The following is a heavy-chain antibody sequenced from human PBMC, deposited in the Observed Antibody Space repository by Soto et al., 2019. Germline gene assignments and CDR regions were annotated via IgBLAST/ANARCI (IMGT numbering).Heavy chain of an antibody. J-gene: IGHJ6*02. V-gene: IGHV1-8*01. CDR2: MNPNSGNT. Sequence: ASVKVSCKASGYTFTSYDINWVRQATGQGLEWMGWMNPNSGNTGYAQKFQGRVTMTRNTSISTAYMELSSLRSEDTAVYYCAREGLCGDYLYYYGMDVWGQGTTVTVSS. CDR1: GYTFTSYD. D-gene: IGHD4-17*01. CDR3: AREGLCGDYLYYYGMDV.